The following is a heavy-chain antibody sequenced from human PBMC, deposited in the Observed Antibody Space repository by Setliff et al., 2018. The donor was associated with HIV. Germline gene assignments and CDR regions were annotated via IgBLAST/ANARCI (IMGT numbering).Heavy chain of an antibody. CDR1: GGSISSGSYY. D-gene: IGHD4-17*01. CDR2: IYTSGST. V-gene: IGHV4-61*09. CDR3: ARSRGGTTRGYMYV. Sequence: KTSETLSLTCTVSGGSISSGSYYWSWIRQPAGKGLEWIGHIYTSGSTNYNPSLKSRVTISVDTSKIQFSLKLSSVNAAATAVYFCARSRGGTTRGYMYVWGKGTTVTVSS. J-gene: IGHJ6*03.